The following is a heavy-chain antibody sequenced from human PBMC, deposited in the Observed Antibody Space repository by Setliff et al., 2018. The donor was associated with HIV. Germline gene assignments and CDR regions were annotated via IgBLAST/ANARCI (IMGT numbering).Heavy chain of an antibody. CDR1: GFTFSSYA. D-gene: IGHD6-6*01. J-gene: IGHJ3*02. CDR3: ARDASISSPYDAFDI. CDR2: ISSNGGNT. V-gene: IGHV3-64*01. Sequence: GGSLRLSCAASGFTFSSYAMHWVRQAPGKGLEYVSAISSNGGNTYYASSLKGRFTISRDNSKNTLYLQMGSLRAEDMAVYYCARDASISSPYDAFDIWGQGTMVTVSS.